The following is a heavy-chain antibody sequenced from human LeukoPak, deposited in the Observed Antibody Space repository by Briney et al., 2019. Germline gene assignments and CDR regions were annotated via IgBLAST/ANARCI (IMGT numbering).Heavy chain of an antibody. CDR3: ARDSVELLPHAFDI. CDR1: GGSISSSSYY. Sequence: PSETLSLTCTVSGGSISSSSYYWGWIRQPPGKGLEWIGSIYYSGSTYYNPSLKSRVTISVDTSKNQFSLKLSSVTAADTAVYYCARDSVELLPHAFDIWGQRTMVTVSS. J-gene: IGHJ3*02. D-gene: IGHD1-7*01. V-gene: IGHV4-39*07. CDR2: IYYSGST.